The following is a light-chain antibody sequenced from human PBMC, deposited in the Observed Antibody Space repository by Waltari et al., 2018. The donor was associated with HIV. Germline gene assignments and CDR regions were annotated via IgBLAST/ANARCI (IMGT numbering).Light chain of an antibody. J-gene: IGLJ1*01. CDR3: AAWNDSLSGYV. Sequence: QSVLTQPPSASGTPGQRVTISCSGSSSNIGSNYVYWYQQPPGTAPKLLIYRNNQRPSGVPDRFSGSKSGTSASLAINGLRSEDEADYYCAAWNDSLSGYVFGTGTKVTV. V-gene: IGLV1-47*01. CDR2: RNN. CDR1: SSNIGSNY.